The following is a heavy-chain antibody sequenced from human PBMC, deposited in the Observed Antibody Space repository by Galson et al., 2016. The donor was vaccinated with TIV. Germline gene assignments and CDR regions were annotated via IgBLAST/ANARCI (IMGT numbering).Heavy chain of an antibody. CDR1: GFTFSSHG. Sequence: SLRLSCAASGFTFSSHGMHWVRQAPGGGLEWVAIIWFDGNNKYYADSVKGRFTISRDKSKNMLFMQMNSLRAEDTAVYHCVRGDYTWTYVSFSRGVIFDGLNMWRQRTTVTGSS. CDR2: IWFDGNNK. CDR3: VRGDYTWTYVSFSRGVIFDGLNM. D-gene: IGHD3-10*01. V-gene: IGHV3-33*01. J-gene: IGHJ3*02.